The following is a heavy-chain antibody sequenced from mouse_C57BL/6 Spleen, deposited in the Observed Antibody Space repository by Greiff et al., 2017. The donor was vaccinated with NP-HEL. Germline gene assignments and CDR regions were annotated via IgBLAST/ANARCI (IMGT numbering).Heavy chain of an antibody. J-gene: IGHJ3*01. CDR1: GYTFTSYW. Sequence: VQLQQPGAELVKPGASVKPSCKASGYTFTSYWMQWVKQRPGQGLEWIGEIDPSDSYTNYNQKFKGKATLTVDTSSSTAYMQLSSLTSEDSAVYYCARVGNYDWFAYWGQGTLVTVSA. CDR3: ARVGNYDWFAY. D-gene: IGHD2-1*01. V-gene: IGHV1-50*01. CDR2: IDPSDSYT.